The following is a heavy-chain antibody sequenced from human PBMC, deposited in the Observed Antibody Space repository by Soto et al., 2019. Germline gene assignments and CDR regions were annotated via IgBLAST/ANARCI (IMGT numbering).Heavy chain of an antibody. V-gene: IGHV5-10-1*01. CDR1: GYSFGSFW. Sequence: GESLKISCKGSGYSFGSFWINWVRQMPGKGLEWMGRIHPSDSDTDYSPSFQGHVTISADKSISTAYLQWNSLKASDTAMYYCSRMSALDIWGQVTLGAVSS. CDR3: SRMSALDI. J-gene: IGHJ3*02. CDR2: IHPSDSDT.